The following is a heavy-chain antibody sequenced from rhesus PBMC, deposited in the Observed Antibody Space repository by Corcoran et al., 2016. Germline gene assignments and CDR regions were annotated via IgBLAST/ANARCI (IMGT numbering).Heavy chain of an antibody. CDR2: ITLRWSI. D-gene: IGHD7-45*01. Sequence: QVQLQESGPGLVKPSETLSLTCAVSGYSIRSGFYWSCIRQPPGKGREWIGYITLRWSISFNPAIRRCVSLARDTSKSRFSLELRSVTAADTAVYYCARTNWGTPYWYFDICGPGTPITISS. J-gene: IGHJ2*01. V-gene: IGHV4-122*02. CDR1: GYSIRSGFY. CDR3: ARTNWGTPYWYFDI.